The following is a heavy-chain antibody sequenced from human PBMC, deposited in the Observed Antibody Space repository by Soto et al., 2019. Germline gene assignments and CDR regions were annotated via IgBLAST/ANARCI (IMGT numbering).Heavy chain of an antibody. CDR3: ARGERYYYDSSGYFGFDY. D-gene: IGHD3-22*01. CDR2: INAGNGNA. CDR1: GYTFSTYT. J-gene: IGHJ4*02. V-gene: IGHV1-3*01. Sequence: ASVKVSCKASGYTFSTYTIYWVRQAPGQRLEWMGWINAGNGNAKYSQKFQGRVTITRDTSASTAYMELSSLRSEDTAVYYCARGERYYYDSSGYFGFDYWGQGTLVTVSS.